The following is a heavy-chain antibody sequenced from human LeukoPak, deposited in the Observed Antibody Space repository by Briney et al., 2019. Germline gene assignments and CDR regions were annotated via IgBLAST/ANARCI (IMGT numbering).Heavy chain of an antibody. J-gene: IGHJ5*02. CDR2: ISGSDDST. CDR1: GFTFSSYA. CDR3: AKDRRYDFWSGLPWFAP. Sequence: GGSLRLSCAASGFTFSSYAMSWVRQAPGKGLEWVSSISGSDDSTYYADSVKGRFTISRNNSKNTLCLQMNSLRAEDTAVYYCAKDRRYDFWSGLPWFAPWGQGTLVIVSS. D-gene: IGHD3-3*01. V-gene: IGHV3-23*01.